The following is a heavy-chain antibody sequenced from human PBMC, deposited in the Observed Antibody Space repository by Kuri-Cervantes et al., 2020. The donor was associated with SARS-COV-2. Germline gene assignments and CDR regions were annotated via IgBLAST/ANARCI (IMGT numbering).Heavy chain of an antibody. V-gene: IGHV3-30*18. CDR3: AKDRAGVHDF. Sequence: WASLRLSCVASGFNFSTTDMHWVRQAPGKGLEWVTFISYDGKNKKCMASGKGRFTISRDNSQNTLHLQMKSLRDEDTAIYYCAKDRAGVHDFWGQGTLVTVSS. D-gene: IGHD2-21*01. J-gene: IGHJ4*02. CDR2: ISYDGKNK. CDR1: GFNFSTTD.